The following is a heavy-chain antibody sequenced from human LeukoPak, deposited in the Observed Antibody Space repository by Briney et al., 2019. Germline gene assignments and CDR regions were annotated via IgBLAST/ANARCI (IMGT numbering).Heavy chain of an antibody. D-gene: IGHD3-3*01. CDR3: AKVSNYDFWSGPPGGFLDY. CDR2: ISYDGSNK. CDR1: GFTFSSYG. J-gene: IGHJ4*02. Sequence: GSLRLSCSASGFTFSSYGMHWVRQAPGKGLEWVAVISYDGSNKYYADSVKGRFTISRDNSKNTLYLQMNSLRAEDTAVYYCAKVSNYDFWSGPPGGFLDYWGQGTLVTVSS. V-gene: IGHV3-30*18.